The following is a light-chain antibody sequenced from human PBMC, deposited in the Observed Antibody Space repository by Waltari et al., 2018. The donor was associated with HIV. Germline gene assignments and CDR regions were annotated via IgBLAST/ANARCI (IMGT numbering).Light chain of an antibody. Sequence: QSALTQPASVSGSPGQSITISCTGPSSDVGGYNYVSWYQQHPGKAPKLMIYDASNRPSGVSNRFSGSKSGNTASLTISGLQAEDEADYYCSSYTSSSTWVFGGGTKLTVL. CDR1: SSDVGGYNY. CDR3: SSYTSSSTWV. V-gene: IGLV2-14*03. J-gene: IGLJ3*02. CDR2: DAS.